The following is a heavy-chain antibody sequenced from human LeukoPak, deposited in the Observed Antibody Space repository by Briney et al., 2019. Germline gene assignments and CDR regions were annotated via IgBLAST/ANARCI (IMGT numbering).Heavy chain of an antibody. CDR1: GFTFSSYA. D-gene: IGHD3-10*01. Sequence: GGSLRLSCVASGFTFSSYAMSWVRQAPGKGLEWVSAISGSGGSTYYADSVKGRFTISRDNSKNTLYLQMNSLRAEDTAVYYCAKDRWFGELLDYWGQGTLVTVSS. J-gene: IGHJ4*02. CDR3: AKDRWFGELLDY. CDR2: ISGSGGST. V-gene: IGHV3-23*01.